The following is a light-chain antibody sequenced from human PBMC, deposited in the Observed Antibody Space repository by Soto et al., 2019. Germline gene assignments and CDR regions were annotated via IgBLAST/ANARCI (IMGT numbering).Light chain of an antibody. J-gene: IGKJ3*01. Sequence: IQLTQSPSSLSASVGDSVTITCRASQAVDSYLAWYQQRPGKAPKLLIYATSTLQSGVPSRFSGSGSGTDFTLTLSSLQPEDFATYYSQQLNSYPLTFGPGTKVDIK. CDR2: ATS. CDR3: QQLNSYPLT. V-gene: IGKV1-9*01. CDR1: QAVDSY.